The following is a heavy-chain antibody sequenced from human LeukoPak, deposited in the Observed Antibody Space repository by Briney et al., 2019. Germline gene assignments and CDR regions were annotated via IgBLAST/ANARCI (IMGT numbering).Heavy chain of an antibody. CDR1: GFTLSSHW. Sequence: PGGALRLSCAASGFTLSSHWITWVRQAPGKGREWVANIKEEGSKKNYVDSVKGRFTISRDKPKKSLYLQMNSLRAEDTAVYYCATPLDYLDGSGYHQGGDWGQGTLVTVSS. V-gene: IGHV3-7*03. CDR2: IKEEGSKK. J-gene: IGHJ4*02. CDR3: ATPLDYLDGSGYHQGGD. D-gene: IGHD3-22*01.